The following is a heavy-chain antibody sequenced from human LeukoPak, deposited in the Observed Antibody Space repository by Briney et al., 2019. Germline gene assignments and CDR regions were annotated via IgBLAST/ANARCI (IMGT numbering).Heavy chain of an antibody. CDR1: GGTFSSYA. V-gene: IGHV1-69*05. CDR2: IIPIFGTA. CDR3: ARGGIVVVPAAANWFDP. D-gene: IGHD2-2*01. Sequence: SVKVSCKASGGTFSSYAISGVRQAPGQGLEWMGGIIPIFGTANYAQKFQGRVTITTDESTSTAYMELSSLRSDDTAVYYCARGGIVVVPAAANWFDPWGQGTLVTVSS. J-gene: IGHJ5*02.